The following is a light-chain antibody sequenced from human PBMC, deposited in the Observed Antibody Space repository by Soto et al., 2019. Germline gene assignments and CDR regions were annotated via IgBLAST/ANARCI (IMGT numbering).Light chain of an antibody. V-gene: IGLV1-51*01. Sequence: QSVLTQPPSVSAAPGQKVTIPCSGGSSNIGSNDVCWYQQVPGTAPKVLIYDNNKRPSGIPDRFSGSKSGTSATLGISGLQTGAEADYYCGTWHSDSYVFGSGTKVTVL. CDR2: DNN. CDR3: GTWHSDSYV. CDR1: SSNIGSND. J-gene: IGLJ1*01.